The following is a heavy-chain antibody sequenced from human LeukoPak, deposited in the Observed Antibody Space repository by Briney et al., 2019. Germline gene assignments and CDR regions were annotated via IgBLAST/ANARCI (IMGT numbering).Heavy chain of an antibody. CDR2: MNPNSGNT. CDR1: GYTLSSYD. V-gene: IGHV1-8*01. CDR3: ARAPQWLVRFAFDI. J-gene: IGHJ3*02. D-gene: IGHD6-19*01. Sequence: ASVKVSCKASGYTLSSYDINWVRQATGQGLEWMGWMNPNSGNTGYAQKFQGRVTMTRNTSISTAYMELSSLRSEDTAVYYCARAPQWLVRFAFDIWGQGTMVTVSS.